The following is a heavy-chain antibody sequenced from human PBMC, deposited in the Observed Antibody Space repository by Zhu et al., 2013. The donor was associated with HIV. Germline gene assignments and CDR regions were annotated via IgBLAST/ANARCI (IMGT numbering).Heavy chain of an antibody. CDR1: GGTFSSYA. CDR2: INPSGGST. CDR3: ASGGYCGGDCYSGYYYYGMDV. V-gene: IGHV1-46*01. D-gene: IGHD2-21*02. Sequence: QVQLVQSGAEVKKPGSSVKVSCKASGGTFSSYAISWVRQAPGQGLEWMGIINPSGGSTSYAQKFQGRVTMTRDTSTSTVYMELSSLRSEDTAVYYCASGGYCGGDCYSGYYYYGMDVWGQGTTVTVSS. J-gene: IGHJ6*02.